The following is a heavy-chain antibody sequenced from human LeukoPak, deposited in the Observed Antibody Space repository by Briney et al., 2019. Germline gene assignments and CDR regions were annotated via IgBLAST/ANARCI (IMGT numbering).Heavy chain of an antibody. CDR2: IGLTGDT. CDR3: VREGYSSVWYDWYFDL. J-gene: IGHJ2*01. V-gene: IGHV3-13*01. CDR1: GFSFSSSE. D-gene: IGHD6-19*01. Sequence: GGSLRLSCEVSGFSFSSSEMHWVRQTPGAGLEWVSAIGLTGDTYYPDSVKGRFTISRENAKNALYLQMNSLRAGDTAVYYCVREGYSSVWYDWYFDLWGRGTLVTVFS.